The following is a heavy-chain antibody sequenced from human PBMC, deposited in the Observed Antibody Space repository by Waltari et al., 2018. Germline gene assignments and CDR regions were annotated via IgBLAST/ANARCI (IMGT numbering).Heavy chain of an antibody. V-gene: IGHV3-48*04. J-gene: IGHJ3*02. CDR3: ARDLVSSGWYAFDI. Sequence: EVQVVESGGGLVQPGGSLRLSCAASGITFSSYSMNWVRQAPGKGLEWISYITSSSSTIYYADSVRGRFTISRDNAKNSLYLQMNSLRAEDTAVYYCARDLVSSGWYAFDIWGQGTMVTVSS. CDR2: ITSSSSTI. D-gene: IGHD6-19*01. CDR1: GITFSSYS.